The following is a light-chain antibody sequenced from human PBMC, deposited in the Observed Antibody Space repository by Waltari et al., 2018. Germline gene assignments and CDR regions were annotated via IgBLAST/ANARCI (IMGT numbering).Light chain of an antibody. Sequence: QSALTQPASVSGSPGTSITSSCTGTSSDVGGYNYVSRYQQHPGKVPKHLIFDGSNRPSGVSNRFSGSKSGNTASLTISGLQAEDESDYYCCSFTSRSTWVFGGGTKLTVL. V-gene: IGLV2-14*03. CDR1: SSDVGGYNY. CDR2: DGS. CDR3: CSFTSRSTWV. J-gene: IGLJ3*02.